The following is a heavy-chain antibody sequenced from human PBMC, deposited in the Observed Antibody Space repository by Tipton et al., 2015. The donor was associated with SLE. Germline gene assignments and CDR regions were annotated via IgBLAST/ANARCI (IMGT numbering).Heavy chain of an antibody. V-gene: IGHV4-59*08. Sequence: TLSLTCTVSGASVSSFCWNWIRQSPGKGLEWIGCVCNSGSTNYDPSLKSRGTISVDTSKNHFSLELTSVTAADTAVYYCARQRLRLLSPLDAGGQGTTVTVSS. CDR2: VCNSGST. CDR3: ARQRLRLLSPLDA. D-gene: IGHD3-10*01. CDR1: GASVSSFC. J-gene: IGHJ6*02.